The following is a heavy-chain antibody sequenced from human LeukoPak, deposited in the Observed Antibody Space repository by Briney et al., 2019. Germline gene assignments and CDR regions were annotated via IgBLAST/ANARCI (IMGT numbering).Heavy chain of an antibody. CDR2: IYTSGST. CDR3: ARDHPHYYYYYMDV. V-gene: IGHV4-4*07. J-gene: IGHJ6*03. Sequence: PSETLSLTCTVSCGSISSYYWSWIRQPAGKGLEWIGRIYTSGSTNYNPSLKSRVTMSVDTSKNQFSLKLSSVTAADTAVYYCARDHPHYYYYYMDVWGKGTTVTVSS. CDR1: CGSISSYY.